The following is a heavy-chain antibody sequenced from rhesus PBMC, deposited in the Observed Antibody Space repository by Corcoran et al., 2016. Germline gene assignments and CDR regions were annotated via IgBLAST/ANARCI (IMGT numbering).Heavy chain of an antibody. CDR3: TRGGYSYSPSSHFDY. CDR2: ISYICKPI. J-gene: IGHJ4*01. CDR1: GFTFSSYD. Sequence: EVQLVESGGGLAKPGGSLRLSCAASGFTFSSYDMSWVRQAPEKGLEWVSYISYICKPINYADAVKGRFTISEEHAKNSLSLQMSSLRAEDTAVYYCTRGGYSYSPSSHFDYWGQGVLVTVSS. D-gene: IGHD5-12*01. V-gene: IGHV3-136*01.